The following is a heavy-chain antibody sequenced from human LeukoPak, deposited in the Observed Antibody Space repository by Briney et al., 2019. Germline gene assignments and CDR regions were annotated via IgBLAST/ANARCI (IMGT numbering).Heavy chain of an antibody. J-gene: IGHJ4*02. CDR2: ITAGGDT. Sequence: PGGSLTLSCAPSGLTFTKYDMGWVRQAPGKGVEWVSSITAGGDTYYPDSVKGRFTIFRDNSRNTLYLQMNSLRAEFTDVYYRASGSTPGNGYYFDHWGQGTLVTVSS. D-gene: IGHD3-10*01. CDR1: GLTFTKYD. CDR3: ASGSTPGNGYYFDH. V-gene: IGHV3-23*01.